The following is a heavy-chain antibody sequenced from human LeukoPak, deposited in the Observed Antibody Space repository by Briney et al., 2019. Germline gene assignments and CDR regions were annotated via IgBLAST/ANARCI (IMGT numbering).Heavy chain of an antibody. D-gene: IGHD5-24*01. Sequence: GGSLRLSCAASGFTFSSYEMNWVRQAPGKGLEWVSYISSSGSTIYYADSVKGRFTISRDNAKNSLYLQMNSLRAEDTAVYYCARDRGGRDGYIPDYWGQGTLVTVSS. CDR2: ISSSGSTI. J-gene: IGHJ4*02. V-gene: IGHV3-48*03. CDR1: GFTFSSYE. CDR3: ARDRGGRDGYIPDY.